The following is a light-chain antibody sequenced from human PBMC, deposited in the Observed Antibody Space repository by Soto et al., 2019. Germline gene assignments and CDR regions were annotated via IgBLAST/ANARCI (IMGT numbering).Light chain of an antibody. V-gene: IGLV2-14*01. CDR1: SSDVGGYNY. CDR3: SSYPISITLYV. CDR2: EVS. J-gene: IGLJ1*01. Sequence: QSALAQPASVSGSPGQSITISCTGTSSDVGGYNYVSWYQQHPGKAPKLMIYEVSNRPSGVSTRFSGSKSGNTASLTISGLQAEDEADYYCSSYPISITLYVFGTGTKVTAL.